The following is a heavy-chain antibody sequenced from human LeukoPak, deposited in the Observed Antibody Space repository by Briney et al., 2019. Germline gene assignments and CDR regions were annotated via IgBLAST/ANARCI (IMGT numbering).Heavy chain of an antibody. J-gene: IGHJ4*02. CDR3: ARHRRVMTNFDY. D-gene: IGHD3-16*01. CDR1: GGSISSYY. CDR2: IYYRGST. V-gene: IGHV4-59*08. Sequence: SETLSLTCTVSGGSISSYYWSWIRQPPGKGLEWIGYIYYRGSTNYNPSLKSRVTISVDTSKNQFSLKLSSVTAADTAVYYCARHRRVMTNFDYWGQGTLVTVSS.